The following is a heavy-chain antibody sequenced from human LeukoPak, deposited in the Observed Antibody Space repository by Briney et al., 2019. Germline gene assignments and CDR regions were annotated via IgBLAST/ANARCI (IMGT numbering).Heavy chain of an antibody. D-gene: IGHD2-15*01. CDR1: GGSISSYY. V-gene: IGHV4-59*01. Sequence: SETLSLTCTVSGGSISSYYWRWIRQPPGKGLEWIGYIYYSGSTNYNPSLKTRLTIAADPSKNQFSLKLSSANGADTAVYYCARKNAPNYCRRCSCFFDYWGQGTLVTASS. CDR3: ARKNAPNYCRRCSCFFDY. CDR2: IYYSGST. J-gene: IGHJ4*02.